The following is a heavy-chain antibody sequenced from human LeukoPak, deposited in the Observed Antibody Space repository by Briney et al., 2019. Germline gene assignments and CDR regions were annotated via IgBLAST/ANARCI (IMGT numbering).Heavy chain of an antibody. V-gene: IGHV1-8*01. D-gene: IGHD1-1*01. CDR2: MNPNSGNT. CDR1: GYTFTSYD. CDR3: ARGRGTTGSNRDFYYYYYMDI. Sequence: ASVKVSCKASGYTFTSYDINWVRQATGQGLEWMGWMNPNSGNTGYAQKFQGRVTITRDTPASTAYMELSSLRSDDMAVYYCARGRGTTGSNRDFYYYYYMDIWGNGTTVTVSS. J-gene: IGHJ6*03.